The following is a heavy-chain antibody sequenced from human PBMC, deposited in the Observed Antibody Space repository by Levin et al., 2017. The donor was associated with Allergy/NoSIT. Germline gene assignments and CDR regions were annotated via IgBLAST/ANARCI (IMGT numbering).Heavy chain of an antibody. Sequence: SGPTLVKPTQTLTLTCTFSGFSLSSSGVAVGWIRQPPGKALEWLALIYWDDDKRYSPSLETRLTITKDTSKNQVVLTMTNMDPVDTATYYCAHRPKWGISYYYMDVWGKGTTVTVSS. CDR1: GFSLSSSGVA. J-gene: IGHJ6*03. CDR3: AHRPKWGISYYYMDV. D-gene: IGHD7-27*01. CDR2: IYWDDDK. V-gene: IGHV2-5*02.